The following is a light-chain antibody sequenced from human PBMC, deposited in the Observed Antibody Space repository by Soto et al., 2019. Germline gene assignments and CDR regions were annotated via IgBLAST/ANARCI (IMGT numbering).Light chain of an antibody. V-gene: IGKV1-27*01. J-gene: IGKJ4*01. Sequence: DIQMTQSPSSLSASVGDRVTITCRASQSISHYLAWYQQKPGKVPKVLIYAASTLQSGVPSRFSGSGSGSGTDFTLTISSLQPDDVATYYCQQYKNYPLTFGGGTKVEI. CDR3: QQYKNYPLT. CDR1: QSISHY. CDR2: AAS.